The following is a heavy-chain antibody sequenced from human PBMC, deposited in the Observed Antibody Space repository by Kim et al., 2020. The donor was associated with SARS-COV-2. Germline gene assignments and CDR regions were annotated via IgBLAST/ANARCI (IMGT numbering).Heavy chain of an antibody. Sequence: GGSLRLSCAASGFTFSDYYMDWVRQAPGKGLEWVGRIRDKAHAYSTSYAASVTGRFTISRDDSKTSMYLQMNTLKTEDTAMYYCIRVRGGGSFDLWGRGT. D-gene: IGHD3-16*01. CDR3: IRVRGGGSFDL. V-gene: IGHV3-72*01. CDR2: IRDKAHAYST. CDR1: GFTFSDYY. J-gene: IGHJ2*01.